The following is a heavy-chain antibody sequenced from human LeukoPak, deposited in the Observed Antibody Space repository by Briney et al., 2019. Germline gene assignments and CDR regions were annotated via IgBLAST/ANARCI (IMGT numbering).Heavy chain of an antibody. J-gene: IGHJ4*02. D-gene: IGHD1-20*01. CDR1: KASYIGDS. CDR3: ARTYNWNHFDY. V-gene: IGHV4-34*01. CDR2: IYYSGTA. Sequence: PSETLSLTCAVSKASYIGDSWSWIRQPPGKGLEWIGSIYYSGTAHYNPSLKSRVTISVDKSKNQFSLKLSSVTAADTAMYYCARTYNWNHFDYWGQGTLVTVSS.